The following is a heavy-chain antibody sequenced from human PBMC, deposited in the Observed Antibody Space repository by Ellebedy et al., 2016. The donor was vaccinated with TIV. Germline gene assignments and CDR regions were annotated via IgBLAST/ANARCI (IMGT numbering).Heavy chain of an antibody. D-gene: IGHD5-18*01. CDR1: GYTFSSYY. CDR3: ARRGYRHGAHWYYYYGMDV. J-gene: IGHJ6*02. V-gene: IGHV1-46*01. CDR2: INPSGGGT. Sequence: AASVKVSCKASGYTFSSYYIHWVRQAPGQGFEWMGIINPSGGGTSYAQKFQGRVTMTRDTYTSTVYMELSSLRSEDTAVFYCARRGYRHGAHWYYYYGMDVWGQGTTVTVSS.